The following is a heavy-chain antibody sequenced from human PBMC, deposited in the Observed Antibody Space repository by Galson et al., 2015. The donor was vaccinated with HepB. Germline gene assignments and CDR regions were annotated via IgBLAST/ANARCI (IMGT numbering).Heavy chain of an antibody. CDR3: ARHESESKTYAADN. CDR2: FYYTGNT. D-gene: IGHD2-2*01. V-gene: IGHV4-39*01. CDR1: GGSISSSSYY. Sequence: ETLSLTCTVSGGSISSSSYYWGWLRQPPGKGLEWIGSFYYTGNTHYNPSLKSRVTIAGDTSKNQFSLKLNSVTAADTAVYYCARHESESKTYAADNWGQGTLVTVSS. J-gene: IGHJ4*02.